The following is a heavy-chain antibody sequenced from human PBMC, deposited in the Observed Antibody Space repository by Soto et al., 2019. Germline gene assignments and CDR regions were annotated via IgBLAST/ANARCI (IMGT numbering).Heavy chain of an antibody. D-gene: IGHD6-6*01. J-gene: IGHJ5*02. CDR1: GFTLSSYA. CDR3: ARDRSRGRTSIAARGCWFDP. V-gene: IGHV3-30-3*01. Sequence: PGGSLRLSCAASGFTLSSYAMHWVRQAPGKGLEWVAVISYDGSNKYYADSVKGRFTISRDNSKNTLYLQMNSLRAEDTAVYYCARDRSRGRTSIAARGCWFDPWGQGTPVTVS. CDR2: ISYDGSNK.